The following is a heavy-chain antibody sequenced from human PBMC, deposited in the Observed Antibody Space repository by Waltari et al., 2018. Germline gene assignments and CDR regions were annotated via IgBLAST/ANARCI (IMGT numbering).Heavy chain of an antibody. D-gene: IGHD2-2*01. CDR3: ARQDIVVVPAIAYFDL. CDR1: GFTFSSYS. Sequence: VQLVESGGGLVKPGGSLRLSCAASGFTFSSYSMNWVRQAPGKGLEWIGYIYYIGSTNSNPSLKSRVTISVDTSKNQFSLKLSSVTAADTAVYYCARQDIVVVPAIAYFDLWGRGTLVTVSS. J-gene: IGHJ2*01. CDR2: IYYIGST. V-gene: IGHV4-59*08.